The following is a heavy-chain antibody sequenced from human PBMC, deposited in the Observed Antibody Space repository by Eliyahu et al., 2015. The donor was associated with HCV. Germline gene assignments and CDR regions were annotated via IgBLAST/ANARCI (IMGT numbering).Heavy chain of an antibody. Sequence: EVQLLESGGGLXQXGGSLRLSCAASGFTFSSYAMSWVRQAPGKGLXWVSAISGSGGSTYYADSVKGRFTISRDNSKNTLYLQMNSLRAEDTAVYYCAKDQGAVAVYDYWGQGTLVTVSS. J-gene: IGHJ4*02. CDR2: ISGSGGST. V-gene: IGHV3-23*01. CDR3: AKDQGAVAVYDY. CDR1: GFTFSSYA. D-gene: IGHD6-13*01.